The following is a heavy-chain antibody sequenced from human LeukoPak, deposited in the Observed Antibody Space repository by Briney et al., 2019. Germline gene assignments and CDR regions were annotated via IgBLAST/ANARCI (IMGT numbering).Heavy chain of an antibody. J-gene: IGHJ4*02. Sequence: PGGSLRLTCAASGFTFDDYAMHWVRQAPGKGLEWVSLISGDGGSTYYADSVKGRFTISRDNSKNSLYLQMNSLRTEDTALYYCAKDLTRGSGWPIDYWGQGTLVTVSS. CDR3: AKDLTRGSGWPIDY. D-gene: IGHD6-19*01. V-gene: IGHV3-43*02. CDR2: ISGDGGST. CDR1: GFTFDDYA.